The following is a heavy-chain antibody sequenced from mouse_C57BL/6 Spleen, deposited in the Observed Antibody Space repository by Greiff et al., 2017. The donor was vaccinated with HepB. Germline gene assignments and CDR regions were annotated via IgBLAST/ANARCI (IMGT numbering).Heavy chain of an antibody. J-gene: IGHJ1*03. V-gene: IGHV1-82*01. Sequence: QVQLQQPGPELVKPGASVKISCKASGYAFSSSWMNWVKQRPGKGLEWIGRIYPGDGDTNYNGKFKGKATLTADKSSSTAYMQLSSLTSEDSAVYFCAREGITTVANWYFDVWGTGTTVTVSS. CDR2: IYPGDGDT. CDR3: AREGITTVANWYFDV. D-gene: IGHD1-1*01. CDR1: GYAFSSSW.